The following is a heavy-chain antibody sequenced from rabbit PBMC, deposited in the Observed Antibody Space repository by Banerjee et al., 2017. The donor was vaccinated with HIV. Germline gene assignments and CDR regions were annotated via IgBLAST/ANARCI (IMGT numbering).Heavy chain of an antibody. CDR3: ARAGIMLVMLVMVIPYYFNL. Sequence: QEQLEESGGDLVKPEGSLTLTCTASGLDFSSSDCMCWVRQAPGKGLEWIGYISIGSGASYYASWVNGRFTISRSTSLNTVDLKMTSLTAADTATYFCARAGIMLVMLVMVIPYYFNLWGPGTLVTVS. J-gene: IGHJ4*01. V-gene: IGHV1S43*01. CDR2: ISIGSGAS. D-gene: IGHD8-1*01. CDR1: GLDFSSSDC.